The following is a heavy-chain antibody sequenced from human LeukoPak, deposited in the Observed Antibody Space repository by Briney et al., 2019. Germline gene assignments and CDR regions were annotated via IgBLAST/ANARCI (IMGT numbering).Heavy chain of an antibody. CDR2: INHSGST. Sequence: SETLSLTCAVYGGSFSGYYWSWIRQPPGKGLEWIGEINHSGSTNYNPSLKSRVTISVDTSKKQFSLKLSSVTAADTAVYYCARDIRGVSYWGQGTLVTVSS. CDR3: ARDIRGVSY. D-gene: IGHD1-26*01. CDR1: GGSFSGYY. J-gene: IGHJ4*02. V-gene: IGHV4-34*01.